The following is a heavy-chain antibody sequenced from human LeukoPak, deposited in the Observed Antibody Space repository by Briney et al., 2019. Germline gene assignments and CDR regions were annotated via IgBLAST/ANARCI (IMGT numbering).Heavy chain of an antibody. V-gene: IGHV1-46*01. CDR1: GYTFTSYY. Sequence: ASVKVSCKASGYTFTSYYMHWVRQAPGQGLEWMGIINPSGGSTSYAQKFQGRVTMTRDTSIGTGYMELTSLRSDDTAVYYCASVRMGATPFDYWGQGTLVTVSS. J-gene: IGHJ4*02. CDR3: ASVRMGATPFDY. CDR2: INPSGGST. D-gene: IGHD1-26*01.